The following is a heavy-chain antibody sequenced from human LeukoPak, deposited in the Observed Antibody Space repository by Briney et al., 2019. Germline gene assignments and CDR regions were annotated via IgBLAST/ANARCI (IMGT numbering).Heavy chain of an antibody. V-gene: IGHV3-20*04. J-gene: IGHJ4*02. CDR2: INWNGDST. CDR1: GFNFDEYG. Sequence: GGSLRLSCAASGFNFDEYGMIWVRQGLGKGLEWVSGINWNGDSTGYADSVKGRFTISRDNAKNSLYLQMNSLRAEGTALYYCARGGRGSWGQGTPVTVSS. D-gene: IGHD5-12*01. CDR3: ARGGRGS.